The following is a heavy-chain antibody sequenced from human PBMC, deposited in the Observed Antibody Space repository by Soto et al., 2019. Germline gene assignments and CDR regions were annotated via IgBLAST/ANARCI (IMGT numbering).Heavy chain of an antibody. CDR2: ISGSGGTI. V-gene: IGHV3-23*01. CDR3: VKLMGSGWSFHY. J-gene: IGHJ4*02. Sequence: EVQVLESGGGLVQPGESLRLSCAASGFTFSDFAMSWVRQAPGKGLEWVSSISGSGGTIYYADSVKGRFTISRDNSKNTLYLQMEPLRADETAIYYCVKLMGSGWSFHYWGQGTLVTVSS. D-gene: IGHD6-19*01. CDR1: GFTFSDFA.